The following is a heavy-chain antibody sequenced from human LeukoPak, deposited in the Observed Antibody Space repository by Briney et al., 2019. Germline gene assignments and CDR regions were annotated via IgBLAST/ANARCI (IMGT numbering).Heavy chain of an antibody. J-gene: IGHJ4*02. Sequence: SETLSLTCAVSGDSITTKTYSWGWIRQPPGKDLEWIANIYSSGSTFYNPSLKSRITMSVGTSENRFSLRLSSLSAADTAVYYCARVRAVSVSFDSWGQGTLVTVSS. CDR1: GDSITTKTYS. CDR2: IYSSGST. CDR3: ARVRAVSVSFDS. V-gene: IGHV4-39*07. D-gene: IGHD6-19*01.